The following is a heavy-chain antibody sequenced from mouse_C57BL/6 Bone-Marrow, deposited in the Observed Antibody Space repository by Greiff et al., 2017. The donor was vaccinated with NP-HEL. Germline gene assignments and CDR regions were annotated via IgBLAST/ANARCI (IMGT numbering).Heavy chain of an antibody. J-gene: IGHJ3*01. Sequence: QVQLKQPGAELVRPGDSVKLSCKASGYTFTSYWMHWVKQRPGQGLEWIGVFDPSDSYTNYNQKFKGKATLTVDPSSSTAYMQLSSLTSEDSAVYYCARPDCDYAAWFAYWGQGTLVTVSA. CDR3: ARPDCDYAAWFAY. D-gene: IGHD2-4*01. V-gene: IGHV1-59*01. CDR2: FDPSDSYT. CDR1: GYTFTSYW.